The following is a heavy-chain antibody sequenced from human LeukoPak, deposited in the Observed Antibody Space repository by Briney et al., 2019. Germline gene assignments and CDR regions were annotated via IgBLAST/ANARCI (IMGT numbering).Heavy chain of an antibody. Sequence: PGGSLRLSCAASGFSFTMYGIHWVRQAPGKGLEWVAVISTDGNNEYYANSVKGRFTISRDNSKNTAYLQMTSLRTEDTAVYYCAKDQIGWAPGYVSGPLDQWRQGTLVTVSS. CDR2: ISTDGNNE. J-gene: IGHJ4*02. CDR1: GFSFTMYG. V-gene: IGHV3-30*18. CDR3: AKDQIGWAPGYVSGPLDQ. D-gene: IGHD6-19*01.